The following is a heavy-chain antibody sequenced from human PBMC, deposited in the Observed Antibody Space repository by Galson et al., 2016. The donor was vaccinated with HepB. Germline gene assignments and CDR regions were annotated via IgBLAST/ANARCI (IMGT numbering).Heavy chain of an antibody. CDR3: ARDRDQYDNSNYFAHDAFDV. V-gene: IGHV3-21*01. D-gene: IGHD3-22*01. CDR2: LSSGNKYI. J-gene: IGHJ3*01. Sequence: SLRLSCAASGFTFSGYSLNWVRQAPGKGLEWVSYLSSGNKYIYYADSVKGRFTISRDNAKNSVYLQMNSLRAEDTAVYYCARDRDQYDNSNYFAHDAFDVWGQGTMVTVSS. CDR1: GFTFSGYS.